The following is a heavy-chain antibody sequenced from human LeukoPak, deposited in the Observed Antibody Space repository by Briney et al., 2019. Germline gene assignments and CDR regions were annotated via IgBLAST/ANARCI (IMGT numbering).Heavy chain of an antibody. CDR1: GFTFSSYW. D-gene: IGHD3-10*01. J-gene: IGHJ4*02. Sequence: GGSLRLSCAASGFTFSSYWMTWVRQAPGKGLEWVANIKEDGSEKNYVDSVKGRFTISRDNAKNSLYLQMNSLRAEDTAVYYCARFARSPDCWGQRTLVTVSS. CDR2: IKEDGSEK. V-gene: IGHV3-7*01. CDR3: ARFARSPDC.